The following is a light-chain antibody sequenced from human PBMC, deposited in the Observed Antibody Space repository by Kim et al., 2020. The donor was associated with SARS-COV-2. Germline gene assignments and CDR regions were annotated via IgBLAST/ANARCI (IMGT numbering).Light chain of an antibody. CDR1: QSIGTY. V-gene: IGKV1-39*01. J-gene: IGKJ4*01. CDR2: AAS. Sequence: DIQMTQSPSSLAASVGDRVTISCRASQSIGTYLNWYQQKPGKPPKLLIYAASTLQSGIPSMFSGSGSGTDFTLTISSLQPEDFATYYCQQSHTTPLLTFGGGTKVDIK. CDR3: QQSHTTPLLT.